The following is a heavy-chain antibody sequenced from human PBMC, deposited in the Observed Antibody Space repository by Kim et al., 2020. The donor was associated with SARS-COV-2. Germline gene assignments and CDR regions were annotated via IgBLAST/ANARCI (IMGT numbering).Heavy chain of an antibody. J-gene: IGHJ6*02. CDR2: INSDGSST. CDR3: AVQYCSGGTCSNYYVMDV. Sequence: GGSLRLSCAASGFTFSSYWMHWVRQAPGKGLVWVSRINSDGSSTNYADSVKGRFTISRDNAKNTLYLQMNSLRAEDTAVYYCAVQYCSGGTCSNYYVMDVWGQGTTVTVSS. D-gene: IGHD2-15*01. CDR1: GFTFSSYW. V-gene: IGHV3-74*01.